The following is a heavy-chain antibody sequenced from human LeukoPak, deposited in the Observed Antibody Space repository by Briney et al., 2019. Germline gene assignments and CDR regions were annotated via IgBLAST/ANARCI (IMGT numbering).Heavy chain of an antibody. CDR2: INPSGGST. CDR1: FXXXY. Sequence: FXXXYIHWVRQAPGQGXEWMGLINPSGGSTSYAQKFQGRVTMTRDMSTSTVYMELSSLRSEDTAVYYCAXXXXXXXXXSXXXXPWGQGXLXTVSS. V-gene: IGHV1-46*01. CDR3: AXXXXXXXXXSXXXXP. J-gene: IGHJ5*02.